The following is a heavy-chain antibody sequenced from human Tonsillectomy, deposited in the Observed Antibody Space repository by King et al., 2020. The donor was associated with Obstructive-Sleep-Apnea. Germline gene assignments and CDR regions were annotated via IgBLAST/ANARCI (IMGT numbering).Heavy chain of an antibody. Sequence: VQLVESGGGLVKPGGSLRLSCAASAFTFTGYSMNWVRQAPGKGLEWVSSISSTSIYIYYADSVKGRFTISRSNAQNSLYLQMNSLRAEDTAVYYCARARGHYDILTGYYPGAFHIWGQGTMVTVSS. V-gene: IGHV3-21*01. CDR1: AFTFTGYS. J-gene: IGHJ3*02. CDR2: ISSTSIYI. CDR3: ARARGHYDILTGYYPGAFHI. D-gene: IGHD3-9*01.